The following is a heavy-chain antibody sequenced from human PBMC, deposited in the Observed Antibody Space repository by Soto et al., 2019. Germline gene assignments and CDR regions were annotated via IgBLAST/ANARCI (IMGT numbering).Heavy chain of an antibody. D-gene: IGHD3-16*01. CDR1: GFTFSSYG. CDR2: ISFDGSNK. Sequence: QVQLVESGGGVVQPGRSLRLSCAASGFTFSSYGMHWVRQAPGKGLEWVAVISFDGSNKYYADSVKGRFTISRDNSKNTLYLEMNSLRAEDTAVYYCALVRGRWSDVDYWGQGTLVTVSS. J-gene: IGHJ4*02. CDR3: ALVRGRWSDVDY. V-gene: IGHV3-30*03.